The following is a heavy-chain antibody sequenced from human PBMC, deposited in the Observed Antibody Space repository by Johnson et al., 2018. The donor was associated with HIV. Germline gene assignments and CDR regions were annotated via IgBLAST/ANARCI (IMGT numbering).Heavy chain of an antibody. CDR3: ARGAAVSGTLVDPFDI. V-gene: IGHV3-30*03. Sequence: QVQLVESGGGAVQPGKSLRLACAASGFTFSGYGMHWVRQAPGKGLEWVAVISYDGSNKYYADSMKGRSTISKDNSKDTLYMEMNNLGLEDTAVYYCARGAAVSGTLVDPFDIWGRGTMVTVSS. J-gene: IGHJ3*02. D-gene: IGHD1-26*01. CDR2: ISYDGSNK. CDR1: GFTFSGYG.